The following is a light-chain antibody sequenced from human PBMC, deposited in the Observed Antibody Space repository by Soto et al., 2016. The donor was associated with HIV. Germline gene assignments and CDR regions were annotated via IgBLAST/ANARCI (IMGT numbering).Light chain of an antibody. CDR2: AAS. V-gene: IGKV1-39*01. Sequence: DIQMTQSPSSLSAAVKDKVTITCRASRPIDKYLNWYQQKPGKAPKLLIYAASSLQSGVPPRFSGSGSGTDFTLTISNLQPEDVATYFCQQTXNMPPWTFGQGTRVEIK. CDR3: QQTXNMPPWT. CDR1: RPIDKY. J-gene: IGKJ1*01.